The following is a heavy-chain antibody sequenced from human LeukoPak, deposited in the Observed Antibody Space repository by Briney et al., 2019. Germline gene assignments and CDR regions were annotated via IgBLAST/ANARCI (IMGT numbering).Heavy chain of an antibody. CDR2: INPTGGST. D-gene: IGHD1-26*01. CDR1: GYTFTSYY. Sequence: ASVKVSCKASGYTFTSYYMHWVRQAPGQGLEWMGLINPTGGSTGYAQKFQGRVTMTRDRSTRKDYMELSSLRSEDTAIYYCARDNSVGDNAWWFDPWGQGTLVTVSS. V-gene: IGHV1-46*01. CDR3: ARDNSVGDNAWWFDP. J-gene: IGHJ5*02.